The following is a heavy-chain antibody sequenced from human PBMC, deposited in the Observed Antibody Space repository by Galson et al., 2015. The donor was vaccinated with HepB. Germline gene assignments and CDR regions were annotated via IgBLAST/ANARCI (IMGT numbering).Heavy chain of an antibody. CDR1: GFTFSSYS. V-gene: IGHV3-48*02. Sequence: SLRLSCAASGFTFSSYSMHWVRQAPGKGLEWVSYIRNSASTIYYADSLKGRLTISRDNAKSSLYLQINSLKDEDTAVYYCARLRGSQRPDAFDIWGHGTIVTVSS. CDR2: IRNSASTI. J-gene: IGHJ3*02. CDR3: ARLRGSQRPDAFDI. D-gene: IGHD3-10*01.